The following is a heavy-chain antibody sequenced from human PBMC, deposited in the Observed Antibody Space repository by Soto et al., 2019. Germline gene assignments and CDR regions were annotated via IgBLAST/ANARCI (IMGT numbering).Heavy chain of an antibody. Sequence: ASVKVSCKASGYTFTSYGISWVRQAPGQGLEWMGWISAYNGNTNYAQKLQGRVTMTTDTSTSTAYMELRSLRSDDTAVYYCARLQAVARTLHWFDPWGKGTLVTVSS. CDR2: ISAYNGNT. CDR3: ARLQAVARTLHWFDP. D-gene: IGHD6-19*01. V-gene: IGHV1-18*01. J-gene: IGHJ5*02. CDR1: GYTFTSYG.